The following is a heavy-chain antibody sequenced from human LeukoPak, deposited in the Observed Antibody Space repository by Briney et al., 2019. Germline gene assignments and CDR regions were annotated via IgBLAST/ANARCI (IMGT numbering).Heavy chain of an antibody. V-gene: IGHV3-48*04. J-gene: IGHJ5*02. Sequence: GGSLRLSCAASGFTFSSDWMSWVRQAPGKGLEWVSYISSSSSTIYYADSVKGRFTISRDNAKNSLYLQMNSLRAEDTAVYYCARANDYGDDSYNWFDPWGQGTLVTVSS. CDR1: GFTFSSDW. D-gene: IGHD4-17*01. CDR2: ISSSSSTI. CDR3: ARANDYGDDSYNWFDP.